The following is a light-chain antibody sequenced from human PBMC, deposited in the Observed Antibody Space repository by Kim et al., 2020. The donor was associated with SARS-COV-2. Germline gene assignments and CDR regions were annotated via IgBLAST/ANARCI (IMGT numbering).Light chain of an antibody. CDR3: QQYDNFPPAFT. CDR1: RDIKNY. J-gene: IGKJ3*01. CDR2: DAS. Sequence: VGDRVTVTCQASRDIKNYLNWYQQKPGKAPKLLIFDASNLETGVPSRFSGSGSGTDFTFTISSLQPEDIATYYCQQYDNFPPAFTFGPGTKVDIK. V-gene: IGKV1-33*01.